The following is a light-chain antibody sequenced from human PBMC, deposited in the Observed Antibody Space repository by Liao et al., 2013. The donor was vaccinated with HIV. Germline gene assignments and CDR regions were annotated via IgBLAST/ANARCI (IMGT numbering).Light chain of an antibody. Sequence: SYELTQPPSVSVAPGQTATITCGGDNLQRKSVHWYQQRPGQAPVVVIYYDSDRPSGIPERFSGSNPGNTATLTISGSQSMDEADYICQAWDSSTGVFGGGTKLTVL. CDR1: NLQRKS. J-gene: IGLJ3*02. V-gene: IGLV3-21*01. CDR3: QAWDSSTGV. CDR2: YDS.